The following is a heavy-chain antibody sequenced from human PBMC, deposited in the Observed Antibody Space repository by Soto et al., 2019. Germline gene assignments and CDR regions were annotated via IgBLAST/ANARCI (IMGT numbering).Heavy chain of an antibody. D-gene: IGHD2-15*01. Sequence: GGSVRLSCEASGFTFSKFEMHWVRQPTGKGLEWVSTIGISGDTYYAVSVKGRFTISRDNAKNSLSLQMNSLRAGDTALYFCARGQEVGAHFFDSWGQGTQVTVSS. J-gene: IGHJ4*02. V-gene: IGHV3-13*04. CDR1: GFTFSKFE. CDR3: ARGQEVGAHFFDS. CDR2: IGISGDT.